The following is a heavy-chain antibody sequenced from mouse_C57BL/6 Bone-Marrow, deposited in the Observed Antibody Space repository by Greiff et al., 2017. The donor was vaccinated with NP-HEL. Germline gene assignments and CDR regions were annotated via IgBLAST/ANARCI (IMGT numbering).Heavy chain of an antibody. Sequence: EVQLQQSGPELVKPGASVKISCKASGYTFTDYYMNWVKQSHGKSLEWIGDINPNNGGTSYNQKFKGKATLTVDQSSSTAYMELRSLTSEDSAVYYCARDDYLYWYFDVWGTGTTVTVSS. D-gene: IGHD2-4*01. CDR2: INPNNGGT. CDR3: ARDDYLYWYFDV. J-gene: IGHJ1*03. V-gene: IGHV1-26*01. CDR1: GYTFTDYY.